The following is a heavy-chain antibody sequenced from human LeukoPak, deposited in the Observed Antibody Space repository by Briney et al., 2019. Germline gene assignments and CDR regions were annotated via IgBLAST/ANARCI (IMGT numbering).Heavy chain of an antibody. J-gene: IGHJ5*01. CDR3: ARGTLEFCSGASCYPLDS. V-gene: IGHV3-23*01. D-gene: IGHD2-15*01. CDR2: VTCCGGDT. CDR1: GFTFSDYA. Sequence: PGGSLTFSCSAYGFTFSDYAMSRHAQTPAKGLECFSVVTCCGGDTYYTGSVNGRFTISRDNSKNTLYLQMNSLRAEDTAVYYCARGTLEFCSGASCYPLDSWGQGTLVTVSS.